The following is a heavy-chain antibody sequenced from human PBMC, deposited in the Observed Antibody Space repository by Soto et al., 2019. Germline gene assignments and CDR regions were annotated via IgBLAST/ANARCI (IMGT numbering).Heavy chain of an antibody. CDR1: GYSISSGYY. V-gene: IGHV4-38-2*01. D-gene: IGHD3-22*01. CDR2: IYHSGST. Sequence: PSETLSLTCAVSGYSISSGYYLGWIRQPPWKGLEWIGSIYHSGSTYYNPSLKSRVTISVDTSKNQFSLKLSSVTAADTAVYYCARVVRDSSGYYYLDYWGQGTLVTVSS. CDR3: ARVVRDSSGYYYLDY. J-gene: IGHJ4*02.